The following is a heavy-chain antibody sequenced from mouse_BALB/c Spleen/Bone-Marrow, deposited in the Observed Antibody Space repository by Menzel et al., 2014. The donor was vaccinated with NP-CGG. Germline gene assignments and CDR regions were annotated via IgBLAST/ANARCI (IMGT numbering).Heavy chain of an antibody. CDR1: GFTFSKYG. D-gene: IGHD2-3*01. V-gene: IGHV5-6*02. CDR3: ARRDGGPMDY. J-gene: IGHJ4*01. CDR2: ISSGGSYT. Sequence: EVMLVESGGDLVKPGGSLKLSCAASGFTFSKYGMSWVRQTPDKRLEWVATISSGGSYTYYPDSVKGRFTISRDNAKNTLYLQMSSLKSEDTAMYYCARRDGGPMDYWGQGTSVTVSS.